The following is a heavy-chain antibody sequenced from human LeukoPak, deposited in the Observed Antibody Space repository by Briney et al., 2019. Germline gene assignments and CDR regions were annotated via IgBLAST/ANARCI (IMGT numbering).Heavy chain of an antibody. CDR1: GGSISSGDYY. CDR2: IYYSGST. CDR3: ARLGRMGCSSTSCYKDYYYYGMDV. Sequence: SETLSLTCTVSGGSISSGDYYWSWIRQPPGKGLEWIGYIYYSGSTYYNPSLKSRVTISVDTSKNQFSLKLSSVTAADTAVYYCARLGRMGCSSTSCYKDYYYYGMDVWGQGTTVTVSS. D-gene: IGHD2-2*02. V-gene: IGHV4-30-4*01. J-gene: IGHJ6*02.